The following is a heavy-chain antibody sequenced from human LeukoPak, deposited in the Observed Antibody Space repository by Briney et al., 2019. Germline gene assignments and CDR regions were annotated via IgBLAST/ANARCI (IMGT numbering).Heavy chain of an antibody. CDR3: AGRGSIAARPDDY. CDR1: GGSFSGYY. Sequence: KSSETLSLTCAVYGGSFSGYYWSWIRQPPGEGLEWIGEINHSGSTNYNPSLKSRVTISVDTSKNQFSLKLSSVTAADTAVYYCAGRGSIAARPDDYWGQGTLVTVSS. J-gene: IGHJ4*02. V-gene: IGHV4-34*01. CDR2: INHSGST. D-gene: IGHD6-6*01.